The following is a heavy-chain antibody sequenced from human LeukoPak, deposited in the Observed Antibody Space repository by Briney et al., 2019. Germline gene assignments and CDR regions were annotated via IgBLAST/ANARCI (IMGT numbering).Heavy chain of an antibody. CDR2: INPNSGGT. J-gene: IGHJ4*02. Sequence: ASVKVSCKASGYTFTGYYTHWVRQAPGQGLEWMGWINPNSGGTNYAQKFQGRVTMTRDTSISTAYMELSRLRSDDTAVYYCARDLADYGDYDDYWGQGTLVTVSS. CDR3: ARDLADYGDYDDY. D-gene: IGHD4-17*01. CDR1: GYTFTGYY. V-gene: IGHV1-2*02.